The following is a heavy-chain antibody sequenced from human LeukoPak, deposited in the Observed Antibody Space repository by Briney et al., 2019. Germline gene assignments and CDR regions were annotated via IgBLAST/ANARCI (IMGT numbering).Heavy chain of an antibody. J-gene: IGHJ4*02. CDR3: ARVVAVAPCRFHH. D-gene: IGHD6-19*01. V-gene: IGHV1-69*01. CDR2: IIPIFGTA. CDR1: GGTFSSYA. Sequence: SVKVSCKASGGTFSSYAISWVRQAPGQGLEWMGGIIPIFGTANYAQKFQGRVTITADESTSTAYMELRSLRSDDTAVYYCARVVAVAPCRFHHWGQGPLVPVSS.